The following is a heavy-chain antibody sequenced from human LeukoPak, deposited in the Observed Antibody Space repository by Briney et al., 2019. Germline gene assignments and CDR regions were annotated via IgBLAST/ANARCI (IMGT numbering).Heavy chain of an antibody. CDR2: IYSGGST. CDR1: GFTVSSDY. D-gene: IGHD6-6*01. J-gene: IGHJ4*02. V-gene: IGHV3-66*01. Sequence: PGGSLRLSCAASGFTVSSDYMSWVRQAPGKGLEWVSVIYSGGSTYYADSVKGRFTISRDISKNTLYLQMNSLRAEDTAVYYCARGSSSSSDYWGQGTLVTVSS. CDR3: ARGSSSSSDY.